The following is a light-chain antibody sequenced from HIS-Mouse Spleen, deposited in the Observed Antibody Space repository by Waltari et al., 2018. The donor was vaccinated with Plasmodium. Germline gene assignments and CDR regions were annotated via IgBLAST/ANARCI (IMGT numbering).Light chain of an antibody. CDR1: QGISRY. CDR2: AAS. CDR3: QQYYSYPFT. V-gene: IGKV1-8*01. Sequence: AIRMTQSPSSLSASTGDRVTITCRASQGISRYLAWYQQKPGKAPKLLIYAASTLQSGVPSRLSGSGSGTDFTLTISCLQSEDFATYYCQQYYSYPFTFGPGTKVDIK. J-gene: IGKJ3*01.